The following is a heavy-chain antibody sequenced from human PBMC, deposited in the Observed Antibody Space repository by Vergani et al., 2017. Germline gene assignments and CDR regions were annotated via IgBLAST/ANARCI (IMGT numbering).Heavy chain of an antibody. D-gene: IGHD3-3*01. Sequence: QVQLQESGPGLVKPSETLSLTCTVSGGSVSSYYWSWIRQPPGKGLEWIGYIYYSGSTNYNPSLKSRVTISVDTSKNQFSLKLSSVTAADTAVYYCAKYRAYYDFWSGYSDFDSWGQGTLVTVSS. CDR3: AKYRAYYDFWSGYSDFDS. V-gene: IGHV4-59*02. J-gene: IGHJ4*02. CDR2: IYYSGST. CDR1: GGSVSSYY.